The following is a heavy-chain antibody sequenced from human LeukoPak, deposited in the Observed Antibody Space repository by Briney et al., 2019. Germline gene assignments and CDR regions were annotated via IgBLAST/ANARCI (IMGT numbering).Heavy chain of an antibody. CDR1: GFTFSSYS. Sequence: PGGSLRLSCAASGFTFSSYSMNWVRQAPGKGLEWVSYISSSSSTIYYADSVKGRFTISRDNAKNSLYLQMNSLRAEDTAVYYCARGDYYDSSGYRWAFNIWGQGTMVTVSS. D-gene: IGHD3-22*01. J-gene: IGHJ3*02. CDR2: ISSSSSTI. CDR3: ARGDYYDSSGYRWAFNI. V-gene: IGHV3-48*04.